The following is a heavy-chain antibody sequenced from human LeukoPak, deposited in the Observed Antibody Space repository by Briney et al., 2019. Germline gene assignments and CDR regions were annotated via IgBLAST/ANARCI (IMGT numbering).Heavy chain of an antibody. V-gene: IGHV1-69*13. Sequence: VASVKVSCKASGGTFSSYTISWVRQAPGQGLEWMGGIIPMFRTVNYAQKSQGRVTITADESTSTAYMELTSLRSEDTAVYYCARDATLYDSRAYYYLWWGQGTLVTVSS. J-gene: IGHJ4*02. CDR1: GGTFSSYT. CDR3: ARDATLYDSRAYYYLW. D-gene: IGHD3-22*01. CDR2: IIPMFRTV.